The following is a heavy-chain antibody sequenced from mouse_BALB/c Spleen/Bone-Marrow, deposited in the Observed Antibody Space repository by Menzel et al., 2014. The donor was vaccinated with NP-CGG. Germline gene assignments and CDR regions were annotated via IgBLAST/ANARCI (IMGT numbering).Heavy chain of an antibody. V-gene: IGHV2-6-7*01. CDR2: IWGDGST. CDR1: GFSLAGYG. J-gene: IGHJ3*01. Sequence: VQLVESGPGLVAPSQSLSITCTVSGFSLAGYGVSWVRQPPGKGLEWLGMIWGDGSTDYNSALKSRLNISKDNSKSQVFLKMNSLQTDDTARYYCARELHPWGQGTLVTVSA. CDR3: ARELHP.